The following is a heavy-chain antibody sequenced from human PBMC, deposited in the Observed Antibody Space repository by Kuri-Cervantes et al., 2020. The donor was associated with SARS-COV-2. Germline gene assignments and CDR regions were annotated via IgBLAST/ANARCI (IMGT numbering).Heavy chain of an antibody. CDR3: AKDRGEDSSGFYGMDV. J-gene: IGHJ6*02. D-gene: IGHD3-22*01. V-gene: IGHV3-23*01. CDR1: GFTFSSYA. CDR2: ISGSGGST. Sequence: ETLSLTCAASGFTFSSYAMSWVRQAPGKGLEWVSAISGSGGSTYYADSVKGRFTISRDSSKNTLYLQMNSLRAEDTAVYYCAKDRGEDSSGFYGMDVWGQGTTVTVSS.